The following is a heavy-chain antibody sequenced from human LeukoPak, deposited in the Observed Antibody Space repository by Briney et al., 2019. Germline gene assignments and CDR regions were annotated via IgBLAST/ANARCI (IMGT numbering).Heavy chain of an antibody. CDR3: ARHGISDYGGNKYFDL. V-gene: IGHV4-59*08. J-gene: IGHJ2*01. D-gene: IGHD4-23*01. CDR1: GGSISGYY. Sequence: SETLSLTCTVSGGSISGYYWSWIRQPPGKGLEWIGYIYYSGSTNYNPSLKSRLTVSVDTSKNQFSLKLNSVTAADTAVYYCARHGISDYGGNKYFDLWGRGTLVTVSS. CDR2: IYYSGST.